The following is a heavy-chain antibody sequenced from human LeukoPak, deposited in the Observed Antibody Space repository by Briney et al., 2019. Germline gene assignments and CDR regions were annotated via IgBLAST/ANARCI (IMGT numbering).Heavy chain of an antibody. Sequence: GGSLRLSCAASGFTFSSYWMHWVRQAPGKGLVWVSRLNSDGSSTSYADSVKGRFTISRDNAKNTLYLQMNSLRAEDTAVYYCARSSRGDAINFDYWGQEPWSPSPQ. CDR2: LNSDGSST. CDR3: ARSSRGDAINFDY. CDR1: GFTFSSYW. J-gene: IGHJ4*01. V-gene: IGHV3-74*01. D-gene: IGHD2-21*02.